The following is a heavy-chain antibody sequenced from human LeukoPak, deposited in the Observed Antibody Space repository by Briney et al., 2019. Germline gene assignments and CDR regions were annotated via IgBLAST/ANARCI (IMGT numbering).Heavy chain of an antibody. Sequence: ASVKVSCKASGYTFTGYYMHWVRQAPGQGLEWMGWINPNSGGTNYAQKFQGWVTMTRDTSISTAYMELSRLRSDDTAVYYCARAYSGDTMVRGDYYYGMDVWGQGTTVTVSS. CDR1: GYTFTGYY. V-gene: IGHV1-2*04. J-gene: IGHJ6*02. D-gene: IGHD3-10*01. CDR2: INPNSGGT. CDR3: ARAYSGDTMVRGDYYYGMDV.